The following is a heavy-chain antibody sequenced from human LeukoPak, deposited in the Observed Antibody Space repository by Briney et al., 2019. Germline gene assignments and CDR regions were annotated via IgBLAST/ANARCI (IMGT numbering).Heavy chain of an antibody. CDR2: IVVGSGNT. CDR3: AAGWVCSGGSCYYYFDY. CDR1: GFTFTSSA. Sequence: ASVKVSGKPSGFTFTSSAMQRVRQARGQRLEWIGWIVVGSGNTNYAQKFQERVTITRDMSTSTAYMELSSLRSEDTAVYYCAAGWVCSGGSCYYYFDYWGQGTLVTVSS. V-gene: IGHV1-58*02. D-gene: IGHD2-15*01. J-gene: IGHJ4*02.